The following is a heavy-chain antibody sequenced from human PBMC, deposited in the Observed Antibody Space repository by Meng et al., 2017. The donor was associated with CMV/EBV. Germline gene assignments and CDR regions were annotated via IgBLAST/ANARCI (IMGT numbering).Heavy chain of an antibody. J-gene: IGHJ4*02. Sequence: GGSLRLSCEVSGFTLSSYSMNWVRQAPGNGLEGVSSISSSSTYMYYADSVKGRFTISRDNAKNSLYLQMNSLRAEDTAVYFCAREKGTGDVVGATGNCDYWGRGTLVTVSS. CDR3: AREKGTGDVVGATGNCDY. V-gene: IGHV3-21*01. CDR1: GFTLSSYS. D-gene: IGHD1-26*01. CDR2: ISSSSTYM.